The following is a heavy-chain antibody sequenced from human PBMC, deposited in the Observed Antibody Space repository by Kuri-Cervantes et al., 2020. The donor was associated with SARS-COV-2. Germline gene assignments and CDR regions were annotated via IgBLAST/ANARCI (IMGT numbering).Heavy chain of an antibody. J-gene: IGHJ5*02. V-gene: IGHV3-9*01. CDR2: ISSNSGSI. Sequence: SLKISCAASGFTFSNAWMSWVRQAPGKGLEWVSGISSNSGSIAYADSVKGRFTISRDNAKNSLYLQMNSLRAEDTALYHCAKDASSSWYFFRFDPWGQGTLVTVSS. CDR1: GFTFSNAW. CDR3: AKDASSSWYFFRFDP. D-gene: IGHD6-13*01.